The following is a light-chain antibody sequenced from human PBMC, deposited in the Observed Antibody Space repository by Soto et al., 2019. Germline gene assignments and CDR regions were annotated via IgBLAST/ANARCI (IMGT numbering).Light chain of an antibody. Sequence: EIVLTQSPGTLSLSPGERATLSCRASQSVSDSYLAWYQQKPGQAPRLLISGASSRATGIPDRFSGSGSGTDFTLTISRLETEDVAVYYCQQYGSSPYTFGQGTKLEIK. CDR1: QSVSDSY. J-gene: IGKJ2*01. CDR3: QQYGSSPYT. CDR2: GAS. V-gene: IGKV3-20*01.